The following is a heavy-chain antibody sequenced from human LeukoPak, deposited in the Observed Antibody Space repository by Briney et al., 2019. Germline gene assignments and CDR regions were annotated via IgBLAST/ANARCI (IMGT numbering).Heavy chain of an antibody. V-gene: IGHV1-18*01. CDR2: ISAYNGNT. D-gene: IGHD6-19*01. CDR3: SRAHSYSSGWSGYSDY. Sequence: ASVKVSCKASGYTFTSYGISWVRQAPGQGLEWMGWISAYNGNTNYAQKLQGRVTMTTDTSTSTAYMELRSLRSDGTAVYYCSRAHSYSSGWSGYSDYWGQGTLVTVSS. CDR1: GYTFTSYG. J-gene: IGHJ4*02.